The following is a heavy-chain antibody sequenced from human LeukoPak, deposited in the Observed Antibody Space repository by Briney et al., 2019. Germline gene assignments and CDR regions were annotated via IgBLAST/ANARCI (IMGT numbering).Heavy chain of an antibody. CDR2: VNEDGSEQ. Sequence: GGSLRLSCVASGFTFTNNWMTWFRQAPGKGLEWVANVNEDGSEQNYLDAVKGRFTISRDSAKNSVYLQMNSLRVEETAVYFCARGRDWIDPWGQGTLVTVSS. J-gene: IGHJ5*02. D-gene: IGHD5-24*01. CDR1: GFTFTNNW. V-gene: IGHV3-7*01. CDR3: ARGRDWIDP.